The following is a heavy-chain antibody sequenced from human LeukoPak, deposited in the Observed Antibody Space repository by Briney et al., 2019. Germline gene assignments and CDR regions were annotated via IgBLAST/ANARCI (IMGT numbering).Heavy chain of an antibody. Sequence: GGSLRLSCSASGFTFSSSWMAWVRQAPGKGLSWVANINQDGSDKYYVDSVKGRFTISRDNAKNSLSLQMNSLRAEDTAVYYCARDPNGGAFDIWGLGSMVTVSS. D-gene: IGHD3-16*01. V-gene: IGHV3-7*05. CDR2: INQDGSDK. CDR3: ARDPNGGAFDI. CDR1: GFTFSSSW. J-gene: IGHJ3*02.